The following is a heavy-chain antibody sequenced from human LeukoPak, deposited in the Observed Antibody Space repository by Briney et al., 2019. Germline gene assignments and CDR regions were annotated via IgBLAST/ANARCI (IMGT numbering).Heavy chain of an antibody. V-gene: IGHV3-53*04. J-gene: IGHJ3*01. CDR3: ARNRRGEKDFDV. CDR1: GFTFSSYS. CDR2: IYADGYT. Sequence: GGSLRLSCAASGFTFSSYSMNWVRQAPGKGLEWVSAIYADGYTRDAASVKGRFSISRHNSKNTVYLQMDNLRPEDTAVYYCARNRRGEKDFDVWGPGTMVTVSS.